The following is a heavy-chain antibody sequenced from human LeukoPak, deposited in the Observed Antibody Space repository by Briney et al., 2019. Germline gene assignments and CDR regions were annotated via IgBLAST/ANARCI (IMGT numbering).Heavy chain of an antibody. CDR1: GFTFSSYA. Sequence: GGSLRLSCAASGFTFSSYAMSWVRQAPGKWREWVSAISGSGGSTYYADSVKGRFTISRDNSKNTLYLQMNSLRAEDTAVYYCAALYDYVWGSYRSFDYWGQGTLVTVSS. CDR3: AALYDYVWGSYRSFDY. CDR2: ISGSGGST. J-gene: IGHJ4*02. V-gene: IGHV3-23*01. D-gene: IGHD3-16*02.